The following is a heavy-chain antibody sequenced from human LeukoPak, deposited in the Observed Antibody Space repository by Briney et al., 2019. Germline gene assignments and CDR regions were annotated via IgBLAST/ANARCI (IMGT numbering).Heavy chain of an antibody. CDR3: ARGGELRYFDWLIIDY. CDR1: GYTFTIYG. J-gene: IGHJ4*02. CDR2: ISAYNGNT. V-gene: IGHV1-18*01. Sequence: GASVKVSCKASGYTFTIYGISWVRQAPGQGLEWMGWISAYNGNTNYAQKLQGRVTMTTDTSTSTAYMELRSLRSDDTAVYYCARGGELRYFDWLIIDYWGQGTLVTVSS. D-gene: IGHD3-9*01.